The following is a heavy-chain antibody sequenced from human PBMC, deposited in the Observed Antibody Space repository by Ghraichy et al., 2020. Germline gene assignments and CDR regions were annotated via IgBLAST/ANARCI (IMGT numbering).Heavy chain of an antibody. V-gene: IGHV4-34*01. CDR3: ARERLTGSCSGGSCRSSGGYYYMDV. J-gene: IGHJ6*03. Sequence: SETLSLTCAVYGGSFSGYYWSWIRQPPGKGLEWIGEIDHSGSTNYNPSLKSRVTISVDTSKNQFSLKLSSVTAADTAVYYCARERLTGSCSGGSCRSSGGYYYMDVWGKGTTVTVSS. CDR2: IDHSGST. CDR1: GGSFSGYY. D-gene: IGHD2-15*01.